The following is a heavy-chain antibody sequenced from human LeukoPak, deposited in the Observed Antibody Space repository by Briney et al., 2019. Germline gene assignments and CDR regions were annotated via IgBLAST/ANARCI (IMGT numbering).Heavy chain of an antibody. V-gene: IGHV3-23*01. Sequence: PGGSLRLSCAASGFPFSSYAMSWGRPAPGHGLDWVSCISGSGGSTYYADSVKGRFTISRDNSRNTLYLQMNSPRAEDTAVYYCAILPGYSSGWYEVNYWGQGTLVTVSS. D-gene: IGHD6-13*01. J-gene: IGHJ4*02. CDR1: GFPFSSYA. CDR2: ISGSGGST. CDR3: AILPGYSSGWYEVNY.